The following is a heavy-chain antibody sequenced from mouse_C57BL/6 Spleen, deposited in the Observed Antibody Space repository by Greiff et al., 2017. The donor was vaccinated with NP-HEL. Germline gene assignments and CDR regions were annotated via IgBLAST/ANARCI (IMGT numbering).Heavy chain of an antibody. CDR2: ISSGGDYI. CDR3: TSQLGQGYYAMDY. D-gene: IGHD4-1*02. CDR1: GFTFSSYA. J-gene: IGHJ4*01. Sequence: EVKLMESGEGLVKPGGSLKLSCAASGFTFSSYAMSWVRQTPEKRLEWVAYISSGGDYIYYADTVKGRFTISRDNARNTLYLQMSSLKSEDTAMYYCTSQLGQGYYAMDYWGQGTSVTVSS. V-gene: IGHV5-9-1*02.